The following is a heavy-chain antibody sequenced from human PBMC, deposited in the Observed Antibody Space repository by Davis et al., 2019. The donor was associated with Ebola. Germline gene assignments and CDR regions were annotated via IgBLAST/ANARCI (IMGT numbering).Heavy chain of an antibody. D-gene: IGHD5-18*01. CDR3: AREGRNGYSYGQPYYYYYGMDV. J-gene: IGHJ6*02. Sequence: SVKVSCKASGGTSSSYAISWVRQAPGKGLEWMGGFDPEDGETIYAQKFQGRVTITADESTSTAYMELSSLRSEDTAVYYCAREGRNGYSYGQPYYYYYGMDVWGQGTTVTVSS. V-gene: IGHV1-69*13. CDR2: FDPEDGET. CDR1: GGTSSSYA.